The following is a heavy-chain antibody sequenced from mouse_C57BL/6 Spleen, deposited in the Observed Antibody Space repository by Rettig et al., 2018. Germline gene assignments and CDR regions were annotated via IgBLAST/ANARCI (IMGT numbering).Heavy chain of an antibody. CDR3: ARGGGLAGTVSWFAY. J-gene: IGHJ3*01. Sequence: NYNPSLKSRISITHDTSKNHFFLKLNSVTTEDTATYYCARGGGLAGTVSWFAYWGQGTLVTVSA. V-gene: IGHV3-1*01. D-gene: IGHD4-1*01.